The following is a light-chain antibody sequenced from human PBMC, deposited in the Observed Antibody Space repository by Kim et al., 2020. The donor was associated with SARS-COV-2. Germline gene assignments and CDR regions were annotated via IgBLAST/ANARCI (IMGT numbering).Light chain of an antibody. CDR1: QSINTN. V-gene: IGKV3-15*01. CDR3: QQLHNWPLT. Sequence: VSPGERATLSCRASQSINTNLAWHQQKPGQAPRLLIYGASARAIDIPGRFSGRGSGTEFNLTINSLQSEDCAVYYCQQLHNWPLTFGGGTKVDIK. CDR2: GAS. J-gene: IGKJ4*01.